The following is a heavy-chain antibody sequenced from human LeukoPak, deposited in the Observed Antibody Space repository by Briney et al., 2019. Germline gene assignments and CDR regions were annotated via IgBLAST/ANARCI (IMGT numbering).Heavy chain of an antibody. Sequence: PGGSLRLSCAAPGFTFSNYEMNWVRQAPGKGLEWVSYISSRDSIIYYADYVKGRFTISRDNAKNSLYLQMNSLRAEDTAVYYCATGGACSGGSCYGYFDYWGQGTLVTVSS. J-gene: IGHJ4*02. D-gene: IGHD2-15*01. V-gene: IGHV3-48*03. CDR1: GFTFSNYE. CDR3: ATGGACSGGSCYGYFDY. CDR2: ISSRDSII.